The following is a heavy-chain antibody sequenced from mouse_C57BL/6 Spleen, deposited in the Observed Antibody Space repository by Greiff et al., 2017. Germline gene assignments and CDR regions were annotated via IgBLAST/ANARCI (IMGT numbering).Heavy chain of an antibody. V-gene: IGHV2-4*01. J-gene: IGHJ3*01. CDR1: GFSLTSYG. CDR3: ANSNWDWFAY. D-gene: IGHD4-1*01. Sequence: VQLQESGPGLVQPSQSLSITCTVSGFSLTSYGVHWVRQPPGKGLEWLGVIWSGRSTDYNAAFISRLSISKDNSKSQVFFKMNSLQADDTAIYYCANSNWDWFAYWGQGTLVTVSA. CDR2: IWSGRST.